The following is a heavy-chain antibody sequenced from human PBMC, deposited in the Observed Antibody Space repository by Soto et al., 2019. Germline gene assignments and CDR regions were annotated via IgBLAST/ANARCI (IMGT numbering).Heavy chain of an antibody. CDR3: ARGPGILTGHPDY. D-gene: IGHD3-9*01. V-gene: IGHV1-69*02. CDR2: IIPILGIA. J-gene: IGHJ4*02. Sequence: QVQLVQSGAEVKKPGSWVKVSCKASGGTFSSYTISWVRQAPGQGLEWMGRIIPILGIANYAQKFQGRVTITADKSTSTAYMELSSLRSEDTAVYYCARGPGILTGHPDYWGQGTLVTVSS. CDR1: GGTFSSYT.